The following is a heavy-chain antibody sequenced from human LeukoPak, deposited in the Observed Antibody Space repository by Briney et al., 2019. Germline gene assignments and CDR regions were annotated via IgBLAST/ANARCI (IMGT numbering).Heavy chain of an antibody. CDR3: ARDTPRIYDAFDI. V-gene: IGHV1-69*13. CDR2: IIPIFGTA. D-gene: IGHD2/OR15-2a*01. CDR1: GGTFSSYA. Sequence: GASVKVSCKASGGTFSSYAISWVRQAPGQGLEWMGGIIPIFGTANYAQKFQGRVTITADESTSTAYMELSSLRSEDTAVYYCARDTPRIYDAFDIWGQGTMVTVSS. J-gene: IGHJ3*02.